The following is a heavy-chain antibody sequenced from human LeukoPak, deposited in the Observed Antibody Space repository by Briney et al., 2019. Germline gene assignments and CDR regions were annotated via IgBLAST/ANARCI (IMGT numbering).Heavy chain of an antibody. Sequence: SVKVSCKASGYTFTSYGISWVRQAPGQGLEWMGWISAYNGNTNYAQKLQGRVTMTTDTSTSTAYMELRSLRSDDTAVYYCARVLSYGFYYYYGMDVWGQGTTVTVSS. J-gene: IGHJ6*02. CDR3: ARVLSYGFYYYYGMDV. CDR2: ISAYNGNT. V-gene: IGHV1-18*01. D-gene: IGHD5-18*01. CDR1: GYTFTSYG.